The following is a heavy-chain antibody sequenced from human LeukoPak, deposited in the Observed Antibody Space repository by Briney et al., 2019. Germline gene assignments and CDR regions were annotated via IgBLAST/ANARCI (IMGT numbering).Heavy chain of an antibody. CDR1: GFTVSSNY. CDR2: IYSGGST. Sequence: GGSLRLSCAASGFTVSSNYMSWVRQAPGKGLEWVSVIYSGGSTYYADSVKGRFTISRDNSKDTLYLQMNSLRAEDTAVYYCARGQLPGHFDIWGQGTMVTVSS. CDR3: ARGQLPGHFDI. J-gene: IGHJ3*02. D-gene: IGHD2-2*01. V-gene: IGHV3-53*01.